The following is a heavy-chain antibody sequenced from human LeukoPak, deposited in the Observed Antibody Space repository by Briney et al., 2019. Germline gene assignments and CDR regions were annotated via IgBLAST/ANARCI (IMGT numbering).Heavy chain of an antibody. Sequence: GAPVKVSCKASGYTFTSYDINWVRQATGQGLEWMGWMNLNIGNTGYAQKFQGRVTITRSTSISTAYMELSSLTFEDTAVYYCARVSSGGFHPFDYWGQGTLVTVSS. J-gene: IGHJ4*02. CDR3: ARVSSGGFHPFDY. D-gene: IGHD2-15*01. CDR1: GYTFTSYD. CDR2: MNLNIGNT. V-gene: IGHV1-8*01.